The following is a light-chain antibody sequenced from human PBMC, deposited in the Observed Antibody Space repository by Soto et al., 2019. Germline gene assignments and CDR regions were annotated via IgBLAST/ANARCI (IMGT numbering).Light chain of an antibody. CDR3: QQYDNLLPIT. V-gene: IGKV1-33*01. Sequence: IQMTQSPSSLSASVGDRVTITCQASQDIAKNLNWYQQKPGKAPKLLIYDASSLQTGVPSRFIGSGSATHFTFTISSLQCEDIATYYCQQYDNLLPITFRQGTQLEIK. CDR1: QDIAKN. J-gene: IGKJ5*01. CDR2: DAS.